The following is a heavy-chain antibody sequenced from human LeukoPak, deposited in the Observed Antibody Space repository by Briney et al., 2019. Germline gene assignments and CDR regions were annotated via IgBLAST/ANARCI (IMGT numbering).Heavy chain of an antibody. D-gene: IGHD6-19*01. CDR1: GYTLTELS. J-gene: IGHJ4*02. CDR3: ARGAFATSINSSGPPKL. V-gene: IGHV3-30*04. CDR2: ISYDGSNK. Sequence: SCKVSGYTLTELSMHWVRQAPGKGLEWVAVISYDGSNKYYADSVKGRFTISRDNSKNTLYLQMNSLRAEDTAVYYCARGAFATSINSSGPPKLWGQGTLVTVSS.